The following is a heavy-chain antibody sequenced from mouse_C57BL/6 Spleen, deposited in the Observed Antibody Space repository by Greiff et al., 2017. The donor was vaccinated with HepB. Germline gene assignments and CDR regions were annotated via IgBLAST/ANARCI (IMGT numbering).Heavy chain of an antibody. Sequence: EVQVVESGGGLVQPGGSLKLSCAASGFTFSDYYMYWVRQTPEKRLEWVAYISNGGGSTYYPDTVKGRFTISRDNAKNTLYLQMSRLKSEDTAMYYCARRGDGYYVGAMDYWGQGTSVTVSS. V-gene: IGHV5-12*01. CDR1: GFTFSDYY. CDR3: ARRGDGYYVGAMDY. J-gene: IGHJ4*01. CDR2: ISNGGGST. D-gene: IGHD2-3*01.